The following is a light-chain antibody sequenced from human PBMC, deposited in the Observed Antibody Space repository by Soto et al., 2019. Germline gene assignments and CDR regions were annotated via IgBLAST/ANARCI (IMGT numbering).Light chain of an antibody. J-gene: IGKJ4*01. CDR2: WAS. V-gene: IGKV4-1*01. CDR1: QRVLYNSDNKNC. Sequence: DIVMTQSPDSLAVSLGERATINCKSSQRVLYNSDNKNCLAWYQQKAVQPPKLLIYWASTRDSGVPDRFSGSGSGADFTLTISNLQAEDVAVYYCQQYYTTLSFGGGTKVEIK. CDR3: QQYYTTLS.